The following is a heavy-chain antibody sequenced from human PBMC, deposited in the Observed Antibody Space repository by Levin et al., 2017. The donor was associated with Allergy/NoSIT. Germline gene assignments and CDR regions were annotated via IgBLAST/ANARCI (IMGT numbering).Heavy chain of an antibody. J-gene: IGHJ4*02. CDR3: ARGRRGDTSGYSFDY. V-gene: IGHV3-74*01. CDR1: GFTLSSYW. D-gene: IGHD3-22*01. Sequence: PGGSLRLSCAASGFTLSSYWMHWVRQAPGKGLLWVSRANSDESSTSYADSVKGRFTISRDNAKNTLYLQMNSLRAEDTAVYYCARGRRGDTSGYSFDYWGQGTLVTVSS. CDR2: ANSDESST.